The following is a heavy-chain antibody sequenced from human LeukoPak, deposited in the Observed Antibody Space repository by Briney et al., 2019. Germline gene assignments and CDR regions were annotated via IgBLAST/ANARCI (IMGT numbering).Heavy chain of an antibody. CDR2: ISSSSSYI. D-gene: IGHD5-18*01. Sequence: GGSLRLSCAASGFTFSSYSMNWVRQAPGKGLEWVSSISSSSSYIYYADSVKGRFTISRDNAKNSLYLQMNSLRAEDTAVYYCVRDGTGYSYGLFWGQGTLVTVSS. V-gene: IGHV3-21*01. CDR3: VRDGTGYSYGLF. CDR1: GFTFSSYS. J-gene: IGHJ4*02.